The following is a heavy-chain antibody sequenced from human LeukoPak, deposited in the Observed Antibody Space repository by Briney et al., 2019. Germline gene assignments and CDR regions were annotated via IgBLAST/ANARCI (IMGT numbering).Heavy chain of an antibody. CDR3: ARGLEDSSGYYYYYYYMDV. J-gene: IGHJ6*03. CDR1: GYTFTGYY. CDR2: INPNSGGT. D-gene: IGHD3-22*01. V-gene: IGHV1-2*06. Sequence: ASVKVSCKASGYTFTGYYMHWVRQAPGQGLEWMGRINPNSGGTNYAQTFQGRVTMTRDTSISTAYMELSRLRSDDTAVYYCARGLEDSSGYYYYYYYMDVWGKGTTVTVSS.